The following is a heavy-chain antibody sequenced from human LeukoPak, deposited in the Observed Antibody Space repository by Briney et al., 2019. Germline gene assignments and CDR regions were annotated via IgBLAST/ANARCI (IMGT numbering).Heavy chain of an antibody. Sequence: PGGSLRLSCAASGFTFSSYIMHWVRQAPGKGLEWVSSISSSSSYIYYADSVKGRFTISRDNAKNSLYLQMNSLRAEDTAVYYCARGVAAYYYMDVWGKGTTVTISS. V-gene: IGHV3-21*01. CDR1: GFTFSSYI. CDR2: ISSSSSYI. J-gene: IGHJ6*03. CDR3: ARGVAAYYYMDV. D-gene: IGHD2-21*01.